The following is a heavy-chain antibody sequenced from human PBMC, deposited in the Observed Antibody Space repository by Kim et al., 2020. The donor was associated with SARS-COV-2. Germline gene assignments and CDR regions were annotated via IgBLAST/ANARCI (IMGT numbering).Heavy chain of an antibody. Sequence: RYSPSLKNRLTITKDISKNQVVLSMTNMDPVDTATYYCVHRPRSGTIFDYWGQGTLVTVSS. CDR3: VHRPRSGTIFDY. J-gene: IGHJ4*02. V-gene: IGHV2-5*01. D-gene: IGHD1-7*01.